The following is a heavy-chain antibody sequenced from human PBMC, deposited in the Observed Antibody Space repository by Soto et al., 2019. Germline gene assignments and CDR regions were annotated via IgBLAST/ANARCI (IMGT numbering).Heavy chain of an antibody. Sequence: QVQLVQSGAEVKKPGASVKVSCKASGYTFISNYIHWVRQAPGQGLEWMGIINPSGGSTTYAQRFQGRVIMTRDTSTSTVDMELSSLRSEDTAVYYCAMAFNNWFDPWGQGALVTVSS. D-gene: IGHD2-8*01. CDR1: GYTFISNY. V-gene: IGHV1-46*01. CDR2: INPSGGST. CDR3: AMAFNNWFDP. J-gene: IGHJ5*02.